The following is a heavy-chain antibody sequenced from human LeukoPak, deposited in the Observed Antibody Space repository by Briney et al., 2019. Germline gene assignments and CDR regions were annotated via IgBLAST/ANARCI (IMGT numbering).Heavy chain of an antibody. CDR1: GYTFTGYY. V-gene: IGHV1-69*13. D-gene: IGHD5-12*01. J-gene: IGHJ4*02. CDR2: IIPIFGTA. CDR3: ARGQWLRFSSATLNYFDY. Sequence: GASVKVSCKASGYTFTGYYMHWVRQAPGQGLEWMGGIIPIFGTANYAQKFQGRVTITADESTSTAYMKLSSLRSEDTAVYYCARGQWLRFSSATLNYFDYWGQGTLVTVSS.